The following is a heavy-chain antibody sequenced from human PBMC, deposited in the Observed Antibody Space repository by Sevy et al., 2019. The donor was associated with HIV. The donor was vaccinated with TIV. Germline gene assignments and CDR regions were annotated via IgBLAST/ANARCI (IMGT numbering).Heavy chain of an antibody. J-gene: IGHJ6*02. Sequence: ASVKVSCKASGYTFTSYDINWVRQATGQGLEWMGWMNPNSGNTGYAQKFQGRVTMTRNTSISTAYMELSSLRSEDTAVYYCARGRGSVGIRRWFYYYYGMDVWGQGTTVTVSS. D-gene: IGHD5-18*01. CDR1: GYTFTSYD. V-gene: IGHV1-8*01. CDR2: MNPNSGNT. CDR3: ARGRGSVGIRRWFYYYYGMDV.